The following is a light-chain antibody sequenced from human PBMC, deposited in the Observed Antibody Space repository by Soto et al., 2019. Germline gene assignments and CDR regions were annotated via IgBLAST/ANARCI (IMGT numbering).Light chain of an antibody. CDR3: QQYHNAGYT. Sequence: IVMTQSPATLSVSPGGRASLSCRASQSVSNNLAWYQQKPGQAPRLLIYGASTRAAGIPGSFSGSGSGTEFTLIISRLQSDDVAVYYCQQYHNAGYTFGQGTKVEI. CDR2: GAS. V-gene: IGKV3-15*01. J-gene: IGKJ1*01. CDR1: QSVSNN.